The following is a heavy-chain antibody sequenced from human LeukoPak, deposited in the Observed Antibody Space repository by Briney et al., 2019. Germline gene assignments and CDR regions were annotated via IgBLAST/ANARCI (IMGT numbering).Heavy chain of an antibody. J-gene: IGHJ4*02. V-gene: IGHV3-21*01. CDR2: ISSSSSYI. D-gene: IGHD6-19*01. CDR1: GFTFSSYS. Sequence: GGSLRLSSAASGFTFSSYSMNWVRQAPGKGLEWVSSISSSSSYIYYADSAKGRFTISRDNAKNSLYLQMNSLRAEDTAVYYCARGYSSGWPPDYWGQGTLVTVSS. CDR3: ARGYSSGWPPDY.